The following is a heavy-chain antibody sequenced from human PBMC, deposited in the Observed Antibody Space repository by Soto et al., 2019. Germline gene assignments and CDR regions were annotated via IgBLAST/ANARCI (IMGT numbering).Heavy chain of an antibody. V-gene: IGHV4-4*02. Sequence: PSETLSLTCAVSGGSISSINGWSWVRQPPGKGMEWIGEIYHSGSTNYNPSLKSRVTISVDKSKNQFSLKLSSVIAADTAVYYCARGDCSGGSCYSVDIWGQGTMVT. D-gene: IGHD2-15*01. CDR2: IYHSGST. J-gene: IGHJ3*02. CDR3: ARGDCSGGSCYSVDI. CDR1: GGSISSING.